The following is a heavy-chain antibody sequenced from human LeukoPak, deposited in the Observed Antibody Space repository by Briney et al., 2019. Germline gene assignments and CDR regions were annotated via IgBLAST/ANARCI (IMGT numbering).Heavy chain of an antibody. J-gene: IGHJ4*02. CDR1: GGSISSSYYY. V-gene: IGHV4-39*07. CDR3: ARCDVGDGYSHY. Sequence: SETLSLTCTVSGGSISSSYYYWGWIRQPPGKGLEWIGSIYDSGSTYYNPSLKSRVTISVDTSQNQFSLMLSSVTAADTAVYYCARCDVGDGYSHYWGQGTLVTVSS. CDR2: IYDSGST. D-gene: IGHD5-24*01.